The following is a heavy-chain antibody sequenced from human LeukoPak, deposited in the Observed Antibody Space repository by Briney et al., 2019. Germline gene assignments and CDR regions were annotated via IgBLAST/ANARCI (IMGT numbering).Heavy chain of an antibody. CDR1: GGTFSSYA. D-gene: IGHD1-1*01. Sequence: GSSVKVPCKASGGTFSSYAISWVRQAPGQGLEWMGGIIPIFGTANYAQKFQGRVTITADESTSTAYMELSSLRSEDTAVYYCARVGGPWNVGYFDYWGQGTLVTVSS. CDR2: IIPIFGTA. V-gene: IGHV1-69*01. J-gene: IGHJ4*02. CDR3: ARVGGPWNVGYFDY.